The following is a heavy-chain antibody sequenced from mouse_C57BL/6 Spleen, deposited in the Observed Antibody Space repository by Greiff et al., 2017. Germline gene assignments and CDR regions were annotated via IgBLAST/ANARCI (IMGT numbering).Heavy chain of an antibody. Sequence: VQLKQPGAELVKPGASVKLSCKASGYTFTSYWMQWVKQRPGQGLEWIGEIDPSDSYTNYNQKFKGKATLTVDTSSSTAYMQLSSLTSEDSAVYYCARSYDYDGLDYWGQGTTLTVSS. J-gene: IGHJ2*01. CDR2: IDPSDSYT. V-gene: IGHV1-50*01. D-gene: IGHD2-4*01. CDR1: GYTFTSYW. CDR3: ARSYDYDGLDY.